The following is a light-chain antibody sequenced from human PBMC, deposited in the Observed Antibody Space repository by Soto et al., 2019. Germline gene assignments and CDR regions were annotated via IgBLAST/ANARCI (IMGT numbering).Light chain of an antibody. J-gene: IGKJ3*01. CDR3: QQYGSSGT. CDR2: GAS. Sequence: EIVLSHSPRTLSLSLGERATLSSTASQSVSNNYLAWYQQKPGQAPRLLIYGASNRATGTPDRFSGSGSGTFFTLTISRLDPEFFALYYCQQYGSSGTVGHGTKVDIK. V-gene: IGKV3-20*01. CDR1: QSVSNNY.